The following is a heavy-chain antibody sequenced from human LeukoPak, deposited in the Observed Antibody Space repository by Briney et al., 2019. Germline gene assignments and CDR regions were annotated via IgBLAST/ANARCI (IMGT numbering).Heavy chain of an antibody. Sequence: TSETLSLTCTVSGGSISSYYWSWIRQPPGKGLEWIGYIYYSGSTNYNPSLKSRVTISVDTSKNQFSLKLSSVTAADTAVYYCARFNVDTAMVYYYYYYMDVWGKGTTVTISS. CDR2: IYYSGST. V-gene: IGHV4-59*01. CDR3: ARFNVDTAMVYYYYYYMDV. CDR1: GGSISSYY. J-gene: IGHJ6*03. D-gene: IGHD5-18*01.